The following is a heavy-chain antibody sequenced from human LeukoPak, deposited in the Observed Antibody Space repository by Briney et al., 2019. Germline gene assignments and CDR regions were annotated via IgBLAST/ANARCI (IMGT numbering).Heavy chain of an antibody. CDR3: ARGPRAGGAARRNDY. CDR1: GGSFSGYY. CDR2: INHSGST. J-gene: IGHJ4*02. Sequence: SGTLSLTCAVYGGSFSGYYWSWIRQPPGKGLEWIGEINHSGSTNYNPSLKSRVTISVDTSKNQFSLKLSSVTAADTAVYYCARGPRAGGAARRNDYWGQGTLVTVSS. V-gene: IGHV4-34*01. D-gene: IGHD6-25*01.